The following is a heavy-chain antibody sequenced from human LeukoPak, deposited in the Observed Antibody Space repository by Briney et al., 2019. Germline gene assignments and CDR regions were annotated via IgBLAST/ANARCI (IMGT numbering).Heavy chain of an antibody. Sequence: GGSLRLSCTVFGFTLSNDDMTWVRQAPGKGLEWVSMIYSGGNTFYADSVKGRFTISRDNSKNTLYLQMSSLRVEDTAVYYCARVLPISAHTSFDFWGQGTLVTVS. CDR1: GFTLSNDD. CDR2: IYSGGNT. CDR3: ARVLPISAHTSFDF. J-gene: IGHJ4*02. V-gene: IGHV3-66*01. D-gene: IGHD2-2*01.